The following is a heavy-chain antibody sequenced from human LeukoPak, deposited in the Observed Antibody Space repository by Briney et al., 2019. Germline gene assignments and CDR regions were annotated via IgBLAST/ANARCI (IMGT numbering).Heavy chain of an antibody. Sequence: NRGDSLKISCKTSGYIFTDYWIGWVRQVPGKGLEWMGIIYPDDSDTRYSPSFQGQVTISADKSTSTAYLRWSSLKASDTAMYYCARGAPIFYYFESWGQGTLVSVSA. CDR1: GYIFTDYW. CDR2: IYPDDSDT. CDR3: ARGAPIFYYFES. V-gene: IGHV5-51*01. J-gene: IGHJ4*02.